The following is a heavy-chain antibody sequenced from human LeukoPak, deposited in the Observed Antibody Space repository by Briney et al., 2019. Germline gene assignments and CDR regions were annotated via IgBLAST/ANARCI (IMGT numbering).Heavy chain of an antibody. CDR2: IWYDGSNK. CDR3: VGGGGGGWDIDN. CDR1: GFTFSSYG. V-gene: IGHV3-33*01. J-gene: IGHJ4*02. Sequence: PGRSLRLSCAASGFTFSSYGMHWVRQAPGKGLEWVAVIWYDGSNKYYADSVKGRFTISRDNSKNTLYLQMNSLRDEDTAVYYCVGGGGGGWDIDNWGQGTLVTVSS. D-gene: IGHD6-19*01.